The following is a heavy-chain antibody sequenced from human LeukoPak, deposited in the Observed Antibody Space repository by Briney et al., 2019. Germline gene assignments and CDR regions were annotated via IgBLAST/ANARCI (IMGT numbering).Heavy chain of an antibody. J-gene: IGHJ4*02. CDR2: ISSSSSHI. V-gene: IGHV3-21*01. Sequence: GGSLRLSCAASGFTFTSYSMNWVRQAPGKGLEWVSSISSSSSHIYYADSVKGRFTISRDNAKDSLYLQMNSLRAEDTAVYYCARDYYGDYYFDYWGQGTLVTVSS. D-gene: IGHD4-17*01. CDR1: GFTFTSYS. CDR3: ARDYYGDYYFDY.